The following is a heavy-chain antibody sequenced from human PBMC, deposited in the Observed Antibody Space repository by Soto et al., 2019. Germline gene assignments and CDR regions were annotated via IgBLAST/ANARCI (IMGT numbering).Heavy chain of an antibody. Sequence: GGSLRLSCAASGFTFSSYWRHWVRQAPGKGLVWVSRINSDGSSTSYADSVKGRFTISRDNAKNMLYLQMNSLRAEDTAVYYCARDLYDFWSGYYNNWFDPWGQGTLVTVSS. CDR1: GFTFSSYW. V-gene: IGHV3-74*01. CDR2: INSDGSST. CDR3: ARDLYDFWSGYYNNWFDP. J-gene: IGHJ5*02. D-gene: IGHD3-3*01.